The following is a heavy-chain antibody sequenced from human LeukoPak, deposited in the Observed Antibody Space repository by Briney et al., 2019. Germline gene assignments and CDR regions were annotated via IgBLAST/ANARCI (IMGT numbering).Heavy chain of an antibody. CDR2: IYYSGST. CDR3: ARGRGYCSGGSCYGSGWFDP. D-gene: IGHD2-15*01. J-gene: IGHJ5*02. Sequence: SETLSLTCAVYGGSFSGYYWSWIRQPPGKGLEWIGSIYYSGSTYHNPSLKSRVTISVDTSKNQFSLRLSSVTAADTAVYYCARGRGYCSGGSCYGSGWFDPWGQGTLVIVSS. V-gene: IGHV4-34*01. CDR1: GGSFSGYY.